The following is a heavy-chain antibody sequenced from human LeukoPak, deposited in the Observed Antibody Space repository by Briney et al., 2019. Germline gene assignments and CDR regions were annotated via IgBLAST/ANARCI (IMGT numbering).Heavy chain of an antibody. J-gene: IGHJ4*02. D-gene: IGHD5-24*01. Sequence: GGSLRLSCAASGFTFSSHEMNWVRQAPGKGLEWIAYISHSGRTKYYADSVEGRLSISRDNAKNSVYLQMDSLRVEDTAIYFCARDKGVRDGYFDYWGQGVLVTVSS. CDR2: ISHSGRTK. CDR1: GFTFSSHE. V-gene: IGHV3-48*03. CDR3: ARDKGVRDGYFDY.